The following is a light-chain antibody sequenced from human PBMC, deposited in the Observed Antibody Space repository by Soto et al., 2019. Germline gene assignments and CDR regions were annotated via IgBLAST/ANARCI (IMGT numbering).Light chain of an antibody. CDR2: AAS. CDR3: QQSYSTPP. CDR1: QSISSY. J-gene: IGKJ2*01. Sequence: DIQMTQSPSSLSASVGDRVTITCRASQSISSYLNWYQQKPGKAPKLLIYAASSLQSGVPSRFTGSGSGTDFTLTISSLQPEEFATYYCQQSYSTPPVGQGTKLEIK. V-gene: IGKV1-39*01.